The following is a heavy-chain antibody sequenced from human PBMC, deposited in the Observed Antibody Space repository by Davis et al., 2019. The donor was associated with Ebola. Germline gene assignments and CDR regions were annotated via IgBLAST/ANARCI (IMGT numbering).Heavy chain of an antibody. Sequence: PSETLSLTCTVSGGSISSYYWSWIRQPPGKGLEWIGYIYYSGSTNYNPSLKSRVTISVDTSKNQFSLKLSSVTAADTAVYYCARHLHEYDCLDVWGQGTTVTVSS. CDR3: ARHLHEYDCLDV. CDR2: IYYSGST. D-gene: IGHD2-21*02. V-gene: IGHV4-59*08. CDR1: GGSISSYY. J-gene: IGHJ6*02.